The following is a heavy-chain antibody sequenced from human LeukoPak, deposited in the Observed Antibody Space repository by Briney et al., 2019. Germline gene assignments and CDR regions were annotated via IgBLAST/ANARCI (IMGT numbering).Heavy chain of an antibody. J-gene: IGHJ4*02. V-gene: IGHV3-23*01. CDR2: ISGSGGST. CDR3: ANPYDSSGYYQFDY. Sequence: QAGGSLRLSCAASGFTFSSYAVSWVRQAPGKGLEWVSAISGSGGSTYYADSVKGRFTISRDNSKNTLYLQMNSLRAEDTAVYYCANPYDSSGYYQFDYWGQGTLVTVSS. CDR1: GFTFSSYA. D-gene: IGHD3-22*01.